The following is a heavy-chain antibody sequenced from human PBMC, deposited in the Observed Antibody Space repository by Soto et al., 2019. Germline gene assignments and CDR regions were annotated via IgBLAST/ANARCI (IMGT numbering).Heavy chain of an antibody. CDR1: EFTLRDYW. D-gene: IGHD2-8*01. CDR2: INHAGIEK. V-gene: IGHV3-7*03. CDR3: VGGSNAEY. J-gene: IGHJ4*01. Sequence: EVQLVESGGGLVQPGVSLRLSCAASEFTLRDYWLTWFRQATGRGLDWVANINHAGIEKYHAGFVKGRFTLSRYKARNSIYLHISNLRADDTAIYYCVGGSNAEYWVRGTIVVVST.